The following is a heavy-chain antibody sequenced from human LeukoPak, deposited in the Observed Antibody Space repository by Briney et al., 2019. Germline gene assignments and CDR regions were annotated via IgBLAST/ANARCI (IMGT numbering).Heavy chain of an antibody. CDR2: IRSKASSYAT. D-gene: IGHD4-17*01. J-gene: IGHJ6*03. CDR1: GFTFSGSA. CDR3: TRHVSADYGDYVGYYYYYMDV. Sequence: GGSLRLSCAASGFTFSGSAMHWVRQASGKGLEWVGRIRSKASSYATAYAASVKGSFTIPRDDSKNTAYLQMNSLKTEDTAVYYCTRHVSADYGDYVGYYYYYMDVWSKGTTVTVSS. V-gene: IGHV3-73*01.